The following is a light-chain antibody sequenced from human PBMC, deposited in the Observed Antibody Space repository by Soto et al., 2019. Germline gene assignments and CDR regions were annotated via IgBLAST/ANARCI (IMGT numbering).Light chain of an antibody. CDR1: RSNIGSNY. Sequence: QAVVTQPPSASGTPGQRVTISCSGSRSNIGSNYVYWFQQLPGTAPRLLIYRNNQRPSGVPDRFSGSKSGTSASLAISGLRSGDEADYYCAAWDDSLSVYYVFGTGTKVTVL. J-gene: IGLJ1*01. V-gene: IGLV1-47*01. CDR3: AAWDDSLSVYYV. CDR2: RNN.